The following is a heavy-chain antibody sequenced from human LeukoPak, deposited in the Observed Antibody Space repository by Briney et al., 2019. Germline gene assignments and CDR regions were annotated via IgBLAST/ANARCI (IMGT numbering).Heavy chain of an antibody. CDR1: GYTFTGYY. D-gene: IGHD3-10*01. Sequence: ASVKVSCKASGYTFTGYYMHWVRQAPGQGLEWMGWINPNSGGTNYAQKFQGRVTMTRDTSISTAYMELSRLRSDDTAVYYCARERVTMVRGVMRFDPWGQGTLVTVSS. V-gene: IGHV1-2*02. CDR3: ARERVTMVRGVMRFDP. CDR2: INPNSGGT. J-gene: IGHJ5*02.